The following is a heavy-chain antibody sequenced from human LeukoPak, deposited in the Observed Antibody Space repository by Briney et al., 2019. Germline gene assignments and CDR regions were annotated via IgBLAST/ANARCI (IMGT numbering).Heavy chain of an antibody. D-gene: IGHD3-9*01. CDR2: IHDSGDT. CDR3: ARQTGYYFDY. V-gene: IGHV4-59*08. Sequence: PSETLSLTCTVSYGSSTNYYWSWIRQPPGKGLEWLGYIHDSGDTNYSPSLKSRLTISIDTSKDQFSLILSSVTAADTAIYYCARQTGYYFDYWGEGTLVTVSS. J-gene: IGHJ4*02. CDR1: YGSSTNYY.